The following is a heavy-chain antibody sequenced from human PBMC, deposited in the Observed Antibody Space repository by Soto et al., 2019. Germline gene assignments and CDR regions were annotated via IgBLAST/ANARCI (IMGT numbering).Heavy chain of an antibody. V-gene: IGHV1-18*01. Sequence: QVLLVQSGAEVKKPGASVKVSCKASGYTFSNYGISWVRQAPGQGLEWMGWISGYNGNTNYAQNLQGRVTMTTDPSTRTAYMDVSSLRSDDTAVYYCARKSSSSSWFDPWGQGTLVTVSS. CDR3: ARKSSSSSWFDP. CDR2: ISGYNGNT. J-gene: IGHJ5*02. D-gene: IGHD6-6*01. CDR1: GYTFSNYG.